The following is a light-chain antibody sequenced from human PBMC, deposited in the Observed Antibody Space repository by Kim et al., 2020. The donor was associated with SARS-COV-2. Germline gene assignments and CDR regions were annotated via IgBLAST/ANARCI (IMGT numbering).Light chain of an antibody. CDR1: QSVLYSSNNKNY. J-gene: IGKJ2*01. CDR2: WAS. Sequence: DIVMTQSPDSLAVSLGEGATINCKSSQSVLYSSNNKNYLAWYQQKPGQPPKLLIYWASTRESGVPDRFSGSGSGTDFTLTISSLQAEDVAVYYCQQYYSTPYTFGPGTKLEI. V-gene: IGKV4-1*01. CDR3: QQYYSTPYT.